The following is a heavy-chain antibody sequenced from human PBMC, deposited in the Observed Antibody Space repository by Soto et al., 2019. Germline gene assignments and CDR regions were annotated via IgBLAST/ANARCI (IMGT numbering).Heavy chain of an antibody. D-gene: IGHD3-22*01. J-gene: IGHJ5*02. CDR3: AGTTYYYDSSGYYTALP. Sequence: SETLSLTCTVSGGSISSDSYYWGWILQSPEKGLEWIASISYSGSTYYNPTLKSRLIISVDTSKSQFSLKLSSVTAADTAVYYCAGTTYYYDSSGYYTALPWGQGTLVTVSS. CDR1: GGSISSDSYY. V-gene: IGHV4-39*01. CDR2: ISYSGST.